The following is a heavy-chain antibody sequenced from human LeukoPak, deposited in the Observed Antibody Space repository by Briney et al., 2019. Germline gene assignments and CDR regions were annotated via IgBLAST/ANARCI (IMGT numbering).Heavy chain of an antibody. D-gene: IGHD2-15*01. CDR1: GYRFTGYY. J-gene: IGHJ4*02. CDR3: ARGGQIVGVIAATFDY. Sequence: GASVKVSCKASGYRFTGYYIHWVRQAPGQGLEWMAWINPNSGGTNYAQNFQGRVTVTRDTSVSTAYMEVSRLRSDDTAVYYCARGGQIVGVIAATFDYWGQGTLVPVSS. V-gene: IGHV1-2*02. CDR2: INPNSGGT.